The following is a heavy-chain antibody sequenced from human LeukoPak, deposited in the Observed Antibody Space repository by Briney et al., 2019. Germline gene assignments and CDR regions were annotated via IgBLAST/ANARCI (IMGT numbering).Heavy chain of an antibody. V-gene: IGHV1-69*13. D-gene: IGHD6-6*01. Sequence: SVKVSCKASGGTFSSYAISWVRQAPGQGLEWMGGIIPIFGTANYAQKFQGRVTITADESTSTAYMELSSLRSEDTAVYYCARLDEYSSSSRYYGMDVWGQGPTVTVSS. CDR2: IIPIFGTA. CDR3: ARLDEYSSSSRYYGMDV. CDR1: GGTFSSYA. J-gene: IGHJ6*02.